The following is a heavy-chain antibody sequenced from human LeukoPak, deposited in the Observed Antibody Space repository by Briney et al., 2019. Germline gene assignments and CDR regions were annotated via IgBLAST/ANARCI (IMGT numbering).Heavy chain of an antibody. CDR3: ARVTYSIFDY. D-gene: IGHD2-21*01. CDR2: IYYSGST. J-gene: IGHJ4*02. V-gene: IGHV4-39*01. Sequence: SETLSLTCTVSGGSISSSSYYWGWIRQPPGKGLEWIGSIYYSGSTYYNPSLKSRVTISVDTSKNQFSLKLSSVTAADTAVYYCARVTYSIFDYWGQGTLVTVSS. CDR1: GGSISSSSYY.